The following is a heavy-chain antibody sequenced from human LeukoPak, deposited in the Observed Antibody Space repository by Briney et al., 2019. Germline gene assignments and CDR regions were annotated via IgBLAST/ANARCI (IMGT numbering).Heavy chain of an antibody. CDR3: VKDNWGTTIGFIVS. Sequence: GGSLRLSCAASGFTFDGSAMHSVRQAPGEGLEWVSGISWNSGIIVYAHSVKGRFTISRDNAKNSLYLQMNSQRAEDTALYCCVKDNWGTTIGFIVSWGGGTRVGVSS. V-gene: IGHV3-9*01. J-gene: IGHJ4*02. CDR2: ISWNSGII. D-gene: IGHD3-16*01. CDR1: GFTFDGSA.